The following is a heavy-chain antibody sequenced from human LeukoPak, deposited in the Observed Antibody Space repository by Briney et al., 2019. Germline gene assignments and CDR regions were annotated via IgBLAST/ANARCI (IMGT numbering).Heavy chain of an antibody. J-gene: IGHJ4*02. CDR1: RFSFSSYT. Sequence: GGSLRLSCAASRFSFSSYTMNWVRQAPGKGLEWVSIISSSSSYIYYADSVKGRFTISRDNAKNALYLQMNSLRVEDTAVYYCARDGRCGGDCHASWGQGTLVTVSS. CDR3: ARDGRCGGDCHAS. V-gene: IGHV3-21*01. D-gene: IGHD2-21*02. CDR2: ISSSSSYI.